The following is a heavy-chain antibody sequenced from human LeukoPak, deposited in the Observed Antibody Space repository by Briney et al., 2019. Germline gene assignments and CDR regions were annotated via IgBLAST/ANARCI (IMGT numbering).Heavy chain of an antibody. V-gene: IGHV4-38-2*02. D-gene: IGHD3-22*01. CDR1: GYSISSGYY. CDR2: IYHSGST. CDR3: ARDRYYYDSSGYYLFDY. J-gene: IGHJ4*02. Sequence: SETLSLTCTVSGYSISSGYYWGWIRQPPGKGLEWIGSIYHSGSTYYNPSLKSRVTMSVDTSKNQFSLKLSSVTAADTAVYYCARDRYYYDSSGYYLFDYWGQGTLVTVSS.